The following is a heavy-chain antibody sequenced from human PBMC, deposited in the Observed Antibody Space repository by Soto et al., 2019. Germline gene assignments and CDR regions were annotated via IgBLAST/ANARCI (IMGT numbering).Heavy chain of an antibody. CDR2: INTKTGGT. Sequence: QVQLVQSGAEVKKPGASVKVSCKASGYIFTGYYIQWVRPAPGQGLEWMGWINTKTGGTKYEQKFQGRVTMNRDTYINTAYMEVSRLRSDDTAVYYCATDKVAFDMWGQGTMVTVSS. CDR3: ATDKVAFDM. CDR1: GYIFTGYY. J-gene: IGHJ3*02. V-gene: IGHV1-2*02. D-gene: IGHD3-9*01.